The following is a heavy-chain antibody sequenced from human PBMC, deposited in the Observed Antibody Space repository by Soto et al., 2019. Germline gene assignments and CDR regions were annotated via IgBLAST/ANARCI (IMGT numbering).Heavy chain of an antibody. CDR3: VRLPPPGLYYYGMDV. CDR2: INPINGAT. V-gene: IGHV1-2*02. CDR1: GYTFTGYY. J-gene: IGHJ6*01. Sequence: ASVKVSCKASGYTFTGYYIHWVRQAPGQGLEWMGWINPINGATNYAQKFHGRVTVTRGTSISTAYMELSRLTSDDTALYYCVRLPPPGLYYYGMDVWGQGTTVTVSS.